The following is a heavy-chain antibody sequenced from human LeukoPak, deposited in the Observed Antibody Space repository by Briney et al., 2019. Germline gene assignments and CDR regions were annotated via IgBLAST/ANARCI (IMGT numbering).Heavy chain of an antibody. CDR2: INHSGST. Sequence: SETLSLTCAVYGRSFSGYYWSWIRQPPGKGLEWIGEINHSGSTNYNPSLKSRVTISVDTSKNQFSLKLSSVTAADTAVYYCARPFDYYDSSGYYMRYYYMDVWGKGTTVTVSS. D-gene: IGHD3-22*01. V-gene: IGHV4-34*01. CDR3: ARPFDYYDSSGYYMRYYYMDV. CDR1: GRSFSGYY. J-gene: IGHJ6*03.